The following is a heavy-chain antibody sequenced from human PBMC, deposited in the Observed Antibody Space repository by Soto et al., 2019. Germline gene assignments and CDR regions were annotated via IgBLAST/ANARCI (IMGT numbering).Heavy chain of an antibody. J-gene: IGHJ6*02. Sequence: HPGGSLRLSCSASGFIFSMFAMHWVRQAPGKGLEWVAVAPSDGSHIYYADSVKGRFTISRDNSKNSLYLQMNSLRAEDTAVYYCARDPQNEYSSSSRSWFSFNYYGMDVWGQGTTVTVSS. V-gene: IGHV3-30-3*01. CDR3: ARDPQNEYSSSSRSWFSFNYYGMDV. D-gene: IGHD6-6*01. CDR2: APSDGSHI. CDR1: GFIFSMFA.